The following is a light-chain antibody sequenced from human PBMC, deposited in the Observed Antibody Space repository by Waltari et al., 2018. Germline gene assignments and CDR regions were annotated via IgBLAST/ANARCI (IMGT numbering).Light chain of an antibody. CDR3: QQRSNWPRT. CDR2: SAS. J-gene: IGKJ1*01. CDR1: QSFSNY. V-gene: IGKV3-11*01. Sequence: SCRASQSFSNYLAWYQQNPGQAPRLLIYSASYRATGVPARFSGSGSGTDFTLTINSLEPEDFAVYYCQQRSNWPRTFGQGTKVEIK.